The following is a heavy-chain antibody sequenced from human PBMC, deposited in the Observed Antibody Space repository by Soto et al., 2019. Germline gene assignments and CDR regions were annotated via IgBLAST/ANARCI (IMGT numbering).Heavy chain of an antibody. D-gene: IGHD3-10*01. CDR2: IYYSGRT. CDR1: GGSISSYY. J-gene: IGHJ5*02. Sequence: VQRQESGPGLVKPSETLSLTCTVYGGSISSYYWSWILQPPGKGLEWIGSIYYSGRTYYNPSLKSRVTMLVDTSRNQVLLHLNSVTAADTAVYYCARESAGSGKTNGFDPCGQGTLVTVSA. CDR3: ARESAGSGKTNGFDP. V-gene: IGHV4-59*01.